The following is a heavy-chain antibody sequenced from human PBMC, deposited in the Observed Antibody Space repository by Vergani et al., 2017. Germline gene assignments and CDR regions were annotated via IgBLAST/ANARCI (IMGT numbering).Heavy chain of an antibody. CDR2: INHSGST. CDR3: ARAKGGGFDWLSSHYYYYMDV. Sequence: QVQLQQWGAGLLKPSETLSLTCAVYGGSFSGYYWSWIRQPPGKGLEWIGEINHSGSTNYNPSLKSRVTISVDTSKNQFSLKLGSVTAADTAVYYCARAKGGGFDWLSSHYYYYMDVWGKGTTVTVSS. D-gene: IGHD3-9*01. J-gene: IGHJ6*03. V-gene: IGHV4-34*01. CDR1: GGSFSGYY.